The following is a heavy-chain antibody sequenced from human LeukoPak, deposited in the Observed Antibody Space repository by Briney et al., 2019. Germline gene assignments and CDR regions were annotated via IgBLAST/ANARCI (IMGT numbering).Heavy chain of an antibody. V-gene: IGHV4-38-2*02. CDR3: AREAAGGSYYVDY. CDR1: GYSISSGYY. CDR2: IYHSGST. Sequence: SETLSLTCTVSGYSISSGYYWGWIRQPPGKGLEWIGSIYHSGSTYYNPSLKSRVTISVDTSKNQFSLKLSSVTAADTAVYYCAREAAGGSYYVDYWGQGTLVTVSS. D-gene: IGHD1-26*01. J-gene: IGHJ4*02.